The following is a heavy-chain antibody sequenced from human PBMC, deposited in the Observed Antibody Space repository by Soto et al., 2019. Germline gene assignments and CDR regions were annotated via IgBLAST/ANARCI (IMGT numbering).Heavy chain of an antibody. V-gene: IGHV3-48*02. CDR2: ISSSSSTI. Sequence: PGGSLLLYCATSVFTFSIYSMNWVRQAPGKGLDWVSYISSSSSTIYYADSVKGRFTISRDNAKNSLYLQMNSLRDEDTAVYYCARLGYSYGYNYHYGMDVWGQGTTVTGSS. J-gene: IGHJ6*02. CDR1: VFTFSIYS. CDR3: ARLGYSYGYNYHYGMDV. D-gene: IGHD5-18*01.